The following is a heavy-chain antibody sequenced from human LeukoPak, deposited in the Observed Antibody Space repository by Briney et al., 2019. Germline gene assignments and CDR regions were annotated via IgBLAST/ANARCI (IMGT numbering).Heavy chain of an antibody. CDR1: GFTFSSYA. CDR2: ISGSGGST. J-gene: IGHJ1*01. CDR3: ANTTRVAPDGRAEYFQH. Sequence: GGSLRLSCAASGFTFSSYAMSWVRQAPGKGLEWVSAISGSGGSTYYADSVKGRFTISRDNSKNTLYLRMNSLRAEDTAVYYCANTTRVAPDGRAEYFQHWGQGTLVTVSS. V-gene: IGHV3-23*01. D-gene: IGHD5-24*01.